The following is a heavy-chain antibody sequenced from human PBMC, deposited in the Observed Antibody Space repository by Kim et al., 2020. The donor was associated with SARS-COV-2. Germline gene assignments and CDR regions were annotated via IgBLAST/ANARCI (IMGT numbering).Heavy chain of an antibody. Sequence: GGSLRLSCGASGFTFNNYAMHWVRQAPGKGLEWVAVISYDGSSKYYADSVKGHFPVSRDCSNNTLYLKMRILRPEETALYYCAKASAFFWVGTGSRTFDL. CDR3: AKASAFFWVGTGSRTFDL. V-gene: IGHV3-30*18. D-gene: IGHD3-16*01. J-gene: IGHJ2*01. CDR2: ISYDGSSK. CDR1: GFTFNNYA.